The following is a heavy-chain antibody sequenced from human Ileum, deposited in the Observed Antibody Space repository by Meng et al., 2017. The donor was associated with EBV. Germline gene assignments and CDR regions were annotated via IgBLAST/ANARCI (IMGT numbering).Heavy chain of an antibody. Sequence: QVKRQESGPGLVKPSQTLSLTCTVSGGSISSGDYYWSWIRQTPGKGLEWIGYIYNSGSTYYNPSLKSRVTISVDTSKNQFSLKLRFVTAADTAVYYCAREGRSHQVGVSVYWGQGNLVTVSS. CDR1: GGSISSGDYY. D-gene: IGHD2-21*01. CDR2: IYNSGST. CDR3: AREGRSHQVGVSVY. V-gene: IGHV4-30-4*01. J-gene: IGHJ4*02.